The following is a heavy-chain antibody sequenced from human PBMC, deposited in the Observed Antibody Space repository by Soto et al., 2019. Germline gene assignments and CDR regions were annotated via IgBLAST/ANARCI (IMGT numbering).Heavy chain of an antibody. J-gene: IGHJ5*02. CDR3: ARDDYKDGGNNWFDP. CDR1: GGSITNYY. Sequence: PSENLSLTCTVSGGSITNYYWSWIRQPAGRGLEWIGRMYTKERTNYNLSFKSRVTMSVDTSKNQFSLKLNAVTAADTAVYYCARDDYKDGGNNWFDPWGQGTLVTVSS. CDR2: MYTKERT. V-gene: IGHV4-4*07. D-gene: IGHD3-16*01.